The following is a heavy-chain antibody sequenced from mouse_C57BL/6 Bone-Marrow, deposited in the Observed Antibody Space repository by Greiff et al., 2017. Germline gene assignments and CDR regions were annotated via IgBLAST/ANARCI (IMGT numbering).Heavy chain of an antibody. CDR1: GYAFSSSW. CDR3: AHSYYAMDY. D-gene: IGHD1-1*02. V-gene: IGHV1-82*01. J-gene: IGHJ4*01. CDR2: IYPGDGDT. Sequence: QVQLQQSGPELVKPGASVKISCKASGYAFSSSWMNWVKQRPGKGLEWIGRIYPGDGDTNYNGKFKGKATLTADKSSSTAYMQLSSLTSEDSAVYFCAHSYYAMDYWGLGTSVTVSS.